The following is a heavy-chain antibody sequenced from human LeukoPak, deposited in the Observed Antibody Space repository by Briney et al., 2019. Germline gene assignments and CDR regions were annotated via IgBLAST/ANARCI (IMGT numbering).Heavy chain of an antibody. V-gene: IGHV3-21*01. CDR1: GFTFSSYS. CDR3: ARTAGTGNYFDY. CDR2: ISSSSSYI. J-gene: IGHJ4*02. Sequence: PGGSLRLSCAASGFTFSSYSMNWVRQAPGKGLEWVSSISSSSSYIYYADSVKGRFTISRDNAKNSLYLQMNSLRAEGTAVYYCARTAGTGNYFDYWGQGTLVTVSS. D-gene: IGHD6-19*01.